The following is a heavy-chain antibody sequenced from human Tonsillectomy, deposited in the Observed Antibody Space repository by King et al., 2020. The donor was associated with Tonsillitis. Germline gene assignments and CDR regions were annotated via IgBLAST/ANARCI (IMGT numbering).Heavy chain of an antibody. V-gene: IGHV6-1*01. CDR1: GDSVSRNSAA. Sequence: VQLQQSGPRLVKPSQTLSLTCAISGDSVSRNSAAWSWIRQSPSRGLEWLGRTYYKSQWYYDYALSVRSRITINPDTSKNQFSLQLNSGTPEDTAVYYCVRTWEYSITWYVFDYWGQGTLVTVSS. D-gene: IGHD6-13*01. CDR3: VRTWEYSITWYVFDY. J-gene: IGHJ4*02. CDR2: TYYKSQWYY.